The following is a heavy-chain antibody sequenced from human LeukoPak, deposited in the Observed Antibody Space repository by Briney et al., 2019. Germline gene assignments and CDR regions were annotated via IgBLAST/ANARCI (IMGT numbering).Heavy chain of an antibody. J-gene: IGHJ3*02. D-gene: IGHD2-15*01. Sequence: GGSLRLSCAASGFTFSSYWMTWVRQAPGKGLEWVANIKQDGSEKYYVDSVKGRFTISRENAKNSLYLQMNSLRAGDTAVYYCARAGHLCSGGSCYSGGDAFDIWGQGTMVTVSS. CDR2: IKQDGSEK. CDR3: ARAGHLCSGGSCYSGGDAFDI. CDR1: GFTFSSYW. V-gene: IGHV3-7*01.